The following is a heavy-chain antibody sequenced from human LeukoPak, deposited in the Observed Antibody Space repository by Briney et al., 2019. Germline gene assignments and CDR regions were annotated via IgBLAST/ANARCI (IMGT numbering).Heavy chain of an antibody. V-gene: IGHV1-8*01. D-gene: IGHD1-26*01. J-gene: IGHJ6*02. CDR1: GYTFTSYD. CDR2: MNPNSGNT. CDR3: ARGGAHSGSYYSMDYYYGMDV. Sequence: ASVKVSCKASGYTFTSYDINWVRQATGQGLEWMGWMNPNSGNTGYAQKFQGRVTMTRNTSISTAYMELSSLRSEDTAVYYCARGGAHSGSYYSMDYYYGMDVWGQGTTVTVSS.